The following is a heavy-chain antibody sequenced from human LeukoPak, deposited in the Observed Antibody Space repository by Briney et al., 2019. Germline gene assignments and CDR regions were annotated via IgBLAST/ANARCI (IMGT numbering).Heavy chain of an antibody. V-gene: IGHV4-31*11. D-gene: IGHD2-15*01. CDR1: GGSISSGGYY. J-gene: IGHJ4*02. Sequence: MTSETLSLTCAVSGGSISSGGYYWSWIRQHPGKGLEWIGYIYYSGSTYYNPSLKSRVTISVDTSKNQFSLKLSSVTAADTAVYYCAWGYCSGGSCKPLDYWGQGTLVTVSS. CDR2: IYYSGST. CDR3: AWGYCSGGSCKPLDY.